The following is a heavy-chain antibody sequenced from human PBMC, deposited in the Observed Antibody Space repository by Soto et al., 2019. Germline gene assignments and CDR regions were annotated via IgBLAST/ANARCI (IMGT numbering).Heavy chain of an antibody. CDR1: GYTFTGYY. CDR3: ARVVGYSSLPYYFDY. CDR2: INPNSGGT. D-gene: IGHD6-13*01. V-gene: IGHV1-2*04. Sequence: QVQLVQSGAEVKKPGASVKVSCKASGYTFTGYYMHWVRQAPGQGLEWMGWINPNSGGTNYAQKFQGWVTMTRDTSISTAYMELSRLRSDDTAVYYCARVVGYSSLPYYFDYWGQGTLVTVSS. J-gene: IGHJ4*02.